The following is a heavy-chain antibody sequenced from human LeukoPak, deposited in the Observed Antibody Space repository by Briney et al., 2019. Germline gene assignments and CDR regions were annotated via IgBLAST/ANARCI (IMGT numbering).Heavy chain of an antibody. J-gene: IGHJ4*02. CDR2: VYYTRST. D-gene: IGHD1-26*01. Sequence: SETLSLTCTVSGGSISSSTYYWGWIRQPPGKGLEWVGSVYYTRSTYYNPSLKSRVTISVDTSKNQFSLKLTSVAASDTAVYYCARGVVGATVDYWGQGTLATVSS. V-gene: IGHV4-39*01. CDR1: GGSISSSTYY. CDR3: ARGVVGATVDY.